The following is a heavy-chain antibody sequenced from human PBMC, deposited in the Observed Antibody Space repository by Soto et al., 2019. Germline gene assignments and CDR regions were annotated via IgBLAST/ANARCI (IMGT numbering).Heavy chain of an antibody. V-gene: IGHV5-51*01. CDR3: ASLKVGGGYDDYYYGMDV. J-gene: IGHJ6*02. CDR1: GYSFTSYW. Sequence: PGESLKISCKGSGYSFTSYWIGWVRQMPGKGLEWMGIIYPGDSDTRYSPSFQGQVTISADKSISTAYLQWSSLKASDTAMYYRASLKVGGGYDDYYYGMDVWGQGTTVTVSS. D-gene: IGHD5-12*01. CDR2: IYPGDSDT.